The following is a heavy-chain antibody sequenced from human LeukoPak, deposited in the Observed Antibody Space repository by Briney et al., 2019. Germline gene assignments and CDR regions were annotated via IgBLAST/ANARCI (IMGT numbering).Heavy chain of an antibody. Sequence: SETVPLKCTVCGGAMPSSTDYWGWVRQPPGKGLEWIGSIYYSGTTKYNPSLKSRVTISVDNSNNKFSLRLSSVTAADTALYYCARGTLYSGWSYYFDSWGQGTLVTVSS. CDR1: GGAMPSSTDY. J-gene: IGHJ4*02. CDR2: IYYSGTT. D-gene: IGHD6-19*01. V-gene: IGHV4-39*07. CDR3: ARGTLYSGWSYYFDS.